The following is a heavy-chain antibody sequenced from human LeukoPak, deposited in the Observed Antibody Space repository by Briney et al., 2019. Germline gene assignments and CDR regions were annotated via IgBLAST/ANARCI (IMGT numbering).Heavy chain of an antibody. CDR3: ARDRGMVGTTGYYYMDV. D-gene: IGHD1-14*01. CDR1: GFTFSSYS. Sequence: PGMSLRLSCAASGFTFSSYSIHWVRQAPGKGLEWVAVISDDGSHKFYADSVKGRFTISRDNAKNSLYLQMNSLRAEDTAVYYCARDRGMVGTTGYYYMDVWGKGTTVTVSS. V-gene: IGHV3-30-3*01. CDR2: ISDDGSHK. J-gene: IGHJ6*03.